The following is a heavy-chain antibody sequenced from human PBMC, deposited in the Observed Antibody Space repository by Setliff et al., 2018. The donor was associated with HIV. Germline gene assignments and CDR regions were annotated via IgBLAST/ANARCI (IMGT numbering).Heavy chain of an antibody. CDR3: ARYRYYYDSSGYGRWFDP. CDR2: IYYSGST. V-gene: IGHV4-39*01. J-gene: IGHJ5*02. CDR1: GGSISSSSYY. Sequence: SETLSLTCTVSGGSISSSSYYWGWIRQPPGKGLEWIGNIYYSGSTYYNPSLKSRVTISVDTSENQFSLRLNSVTAADTAVYYCARYRYYYDSSGYGRWFDPWGRGTLVTVSS. D-gene: IGHD3-22*01.